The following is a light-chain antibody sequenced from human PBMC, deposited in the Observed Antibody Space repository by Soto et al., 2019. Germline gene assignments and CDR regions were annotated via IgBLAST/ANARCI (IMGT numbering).Light chain of an antibody. J-gene: IGKJ5*01. CDR2: DSS. CDR3: QQFDTLPFT. CDR1: QDINNY. V-gene: IGKV1-33*01. Sequence: DIQMTQSPSSLSASVGDRVTIICQASQDINNYLNWYQQKPGKAPKLLIYDSSNLEIGVPSRFSGSGYGTRFSFTISSLQPEDIATYYCQQFDTLPFTFGQGTRLEIK.